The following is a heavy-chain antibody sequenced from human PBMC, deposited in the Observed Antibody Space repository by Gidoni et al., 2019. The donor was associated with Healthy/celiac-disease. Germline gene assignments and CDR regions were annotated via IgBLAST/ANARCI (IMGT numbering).Heavy chain of an antibody. CDR2: INAGNGNT. J-gene: IGHJ3*02. V-gene: IGHV1-3*05. Sequence: QVQLVQSGAEEKKPGASVKASCKASGSTFTSYAMHWVRQAPGQRLEWMGWINAGNGNTKYSQKFQGRVTITRDTSASTAYMELSSLRSEDTAVYYCAREYYYDSSGYSPTQDAFDIWGQGTMVTVSS. CDR3: AREYYYDSSGYSPTQDAFDI. D-gene: IGHD3-22*01. CDR1: GSTFTSYA.